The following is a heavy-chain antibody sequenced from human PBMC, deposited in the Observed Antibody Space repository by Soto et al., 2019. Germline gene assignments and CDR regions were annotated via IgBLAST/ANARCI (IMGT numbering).Heavy chain of an antibody. CDR2: VYYSGNT. Sequence: PSETLSLTCTISGGSISNYYWTWIRQTPGKGLEWIGYVYYSGNTNYNPSLKSRVSISVDMSKNQYSLELSSVTAADTAMYYWARDVDTDVGGLGFYDAFDIWGQGTKVTVSS. J-gene: IGHJ3*02. CDR1: GGSISNYY. D-gene: IGHD5-18*01. V-gene: IGHV4-59*01. CDR3: ARDVDTDVGGLGFYDAFDI.